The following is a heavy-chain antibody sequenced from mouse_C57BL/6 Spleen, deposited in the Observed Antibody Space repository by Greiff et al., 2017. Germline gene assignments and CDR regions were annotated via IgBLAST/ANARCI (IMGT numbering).Heavy chain of an antibody. J-gene: IGHJ2*01. CDR1: GYTFTSYG. CDR3: ARKDDGYHGY. V-gene: IGHV1-81*01. D-gene: IGHD2-3*01. CDR2: IYPRSGNT. Sequence: QESGAELARPGASVKLSCKASGYTFTSYGISWVKQRTGQGLEWIGEIYPRSGNTYYNEKFKGKATLTADKSSRTAYMELRSLTSEDSAVYFCARKDDGYHGYWGQGTTLTVSS.